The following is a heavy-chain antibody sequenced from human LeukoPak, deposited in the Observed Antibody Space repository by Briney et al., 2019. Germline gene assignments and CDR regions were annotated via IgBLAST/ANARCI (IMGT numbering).Heavy chain of an antibody. CDR2: INHSGST. V-gene: IGHV4-34*01. CDR3: ARGRAVAGTYAFDI. D-gene: IGHD6-19*01. Sequence: PSETLSLTCAVYGGSFSGYYWSWIRQPPGKGLEWIGEINHSGSTNYNPSLKSRVTLSVDTSKNQFSLKLSSVTAADTAVYYCARGRAVAGTYAFDIWGQGTMVTVSS. J-gene: IGHJ3*02. CDR1: GGSFSGYY.